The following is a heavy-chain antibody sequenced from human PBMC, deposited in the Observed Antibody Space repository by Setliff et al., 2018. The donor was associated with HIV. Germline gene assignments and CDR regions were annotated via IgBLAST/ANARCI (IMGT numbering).Heavy chain of an antibody. CDR1: GFTLTDYT. D-gene: IGHD6-13*01. V-gene: IGHV3-21*04. J-gene: IGHJ4*02. Sequence: NPGGSLRLSCAASGFTLTDYTMNWVRQALGKGLEWVSFISSTGINKFHADSVRGRFTISRDNAENSLFLQMTGLRPEDTAMYYCARDRWFSNNWYSDYWGQGTLVTVSS. CDR2: ISSTGINK. CDR3: ARDRWFSNNWYSDY.